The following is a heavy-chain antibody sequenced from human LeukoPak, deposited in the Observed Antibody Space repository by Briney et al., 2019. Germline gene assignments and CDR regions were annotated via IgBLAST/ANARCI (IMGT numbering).Heavy chain of an antibody. CDR2: VSFDGRNK. J-gene: IGHJ4*02. CDR3: VRIVGHTTTDF. CDR1: GFSLSSYA. Sequence: PGRSPRLSCEASGFSLSSYAFHWVRQAPGKGLEWVSFVSFDGRNKNYADSVRGRFTISRDNSKNTLYLQMNSVTYEDTAVYFCVRIVGHTTTDFWGQGTLVTVSS. D-gene: IGHD1-26*01. V-gene: IGHV3-30-3*01.